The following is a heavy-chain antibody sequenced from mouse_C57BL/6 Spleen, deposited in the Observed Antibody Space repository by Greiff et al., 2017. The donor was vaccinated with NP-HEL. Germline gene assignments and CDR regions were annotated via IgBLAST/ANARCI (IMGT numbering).Heavy chain of an antibody. Sequence: VQLQQSGADLARPGASVKMSCKASGYTFTSYTMHWVKQRPGQGLEWIGYINPSSGYTKYNQKFKDKATLTADKSSSTAYMQLSSLTSEDSAVYYCARGDYGSSYYFDYWGQGTTLTVSS. CDR1: GYTFTSYT. D-gene: IGHD1-1*01. V-gene: IGHV1-4*01. CDR3: ARGDYGSSYYFDY. J-gene: IGHJ2*01. CDR2: INPSSGYT.